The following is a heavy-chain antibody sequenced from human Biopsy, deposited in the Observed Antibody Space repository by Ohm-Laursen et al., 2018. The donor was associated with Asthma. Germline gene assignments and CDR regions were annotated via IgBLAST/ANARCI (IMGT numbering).Heavy chain of an antibody. CDR1: GGSINNYY. Sequence: SDTLSLTCTVSGGSINNYYWSWIRQPPGKGLEWIGLSSYSGFRKYNPSLKSRVTISVDTSKNQLSLNLTSVIAADTAVYYCARDQGDSKFDYWGQGILVTVSS. CDR2: SSYSGFR. J-gene: IGHJ4*02. V-gene: IGHV4-59*07. D-gene: IGHD3-16*01. CDR3: ARDQGDSKFDY.